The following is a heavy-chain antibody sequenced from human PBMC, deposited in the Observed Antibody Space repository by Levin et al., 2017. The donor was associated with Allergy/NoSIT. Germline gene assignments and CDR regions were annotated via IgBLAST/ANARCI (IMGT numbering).Heavy chain of an antibody. D-gene: IGHD3-3*01. V-gene: IGHV1-3*01. CDR2: INAGNGNT. J-gene: IGHJ6*03. Sequence: ASVKVSCKASGYTFTSYAMHWVRQAPGQRLEWMGWINAGNGNTKYSQKFQGRVTITRDTSASTAYMELSSLRSEDTAVYYCAREGYDFWSGYQRYYYYMDVWGKGTTVTVSS. CDR1: GYTFTSYA. CDR3: AREGYDFWSGYQRYYYYMDV.